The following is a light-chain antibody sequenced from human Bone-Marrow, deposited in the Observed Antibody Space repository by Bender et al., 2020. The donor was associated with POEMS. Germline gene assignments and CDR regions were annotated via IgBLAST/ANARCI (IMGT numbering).Light chain of an antibody. V-gene: IGLV1-44*01. CDR1: ILPKQY. CDR3: AVWDDSLNGWV. J-gene: IGLJ3*02. Sequence: SDLTQPPSVSVSPGQTARITCSGDILPKQYVYWYQHLPGTAPKLLIYSSHRRPSEVPDRFSGSRSGTSASLAISGLQSEDEADYYCAVWDDSLNGWVFGGGTKLTVL. CDR2: SSH.